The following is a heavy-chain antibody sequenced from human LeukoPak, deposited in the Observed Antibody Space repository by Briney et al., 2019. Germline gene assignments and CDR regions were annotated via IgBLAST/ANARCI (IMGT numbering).Heavy chain of an antibody. CDR3: ARGGDYADKRWFDP. CDR1: GGSITSDTYY. D-gene: IGHD2-21*01. J-gene: IGHJ5*02. Sequence: SETLSLTCTVSGGSITSDTYYWGWIRQSPGKGLEWIGTTYYNPSLKSRVTISVDTSKNQVSLKLSSVTAADTAVYYCARGGDYADKRWFDPWGQGTLVTVSS. V-gene: IGHV4-39*07. CDR2: T.